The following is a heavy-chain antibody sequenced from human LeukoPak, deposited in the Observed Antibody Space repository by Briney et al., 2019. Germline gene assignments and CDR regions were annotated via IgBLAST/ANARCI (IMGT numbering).Heavy chain of an antibody. J-gene: IGHJ4*02. V-gene: IGHV1-2*06. D-gene: IGHD3-10*01. Sequence: EASVNVSFTASGYTFTVYYMHWVRQAPGQGLEWMGRINPNSGGTNYAQKFQGRVTMTRDTSISTAYMELSRLRSDDTAVYYCARVDDHYYGSGSYDYWGQGTLVTVSS. CDR2: INPNSGGT. CDR3: ARVDDHYYGSGSYDY. CDR1: GYTFTVYY.